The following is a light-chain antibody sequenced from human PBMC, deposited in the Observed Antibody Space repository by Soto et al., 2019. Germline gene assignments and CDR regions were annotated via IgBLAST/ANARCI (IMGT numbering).Light chain of an antibody. CDR1: QTISSW. J-gene: IGKJ1*01. CDR2: KAS. Sequence: DIQMTQSPSPLSASVGDRVTITCLASQTISSWLAWYQQKPGKAPKLLIYKASTLKSGVPSRFSGSGSGTECTLTISSLQPEDVATYYCQHFNSYPWTLGQGTKVDIK. CDR3: QHFNSYPWT. V-gene: IGKV1-5*03.